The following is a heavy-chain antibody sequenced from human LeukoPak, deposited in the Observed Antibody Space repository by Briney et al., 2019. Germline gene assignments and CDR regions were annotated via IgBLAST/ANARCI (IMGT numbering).Heavy chain of an antibody. J-gene: IGHJ4*02. Sequence: SETLSLTCTVSGGSISSYYWSWIRQPPGKGLEWIGYISYSGSTNYNPSLKSRVTKSVDTSKNQFSLKLRSVTAADTAVYYCARGTYYLGSGSFNFDYWGQGTLVTVSS. D-gene: IGHD3-10*01. CDR3: ARGTYYLGSGSFNFDY. CDR1: GGSISSYY. CDR2: ISYSGST. V-gene: IGHV4-59*01.